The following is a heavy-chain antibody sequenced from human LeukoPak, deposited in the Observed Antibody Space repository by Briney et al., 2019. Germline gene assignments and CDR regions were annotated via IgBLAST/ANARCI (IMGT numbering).Heavy chain of an antibody. J-gene: IGHJ4*02. D-gene: IGHD5-18*01. Sequence: SETLSLTCTVSGGSISSYYWSWIRQPPGKGLEWIGYIYYSGSTNYNPSLKSRVTISVDTSKNQFSLKLSSVTAADTAVYYCARAVRIQLWLRPFDYWGQGTLVTVSS. V-gene: IGHV4-59*12. CDR2: IYYSGST. CDR3: ARAVRIQLWLRPFDY. CDR1: GGSISSYY.